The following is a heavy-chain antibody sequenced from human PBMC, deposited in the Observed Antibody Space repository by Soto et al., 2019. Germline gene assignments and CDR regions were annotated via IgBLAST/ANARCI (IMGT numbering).Heavy chain of an antibody. Sequence: QVQLQESGPGLVKPSQTLSLTCTVSGGSISSGGTGSYWTWIRQLPGKALEWIGYIYYTGNTYSNPPLKSRTTISIDASQIHSSLKLASVTAADTAVYFCAGGQEAYKVRSWGQGTLVTVSS. D-gene: IGHD1-1*01. CDR3: AGGQEAYKVRS. CDR2: IYYTGNT. V-gene: IGHV4-31*03. CDR1: GGSISSGGTGSY. J-gene: IGHJ5*02.